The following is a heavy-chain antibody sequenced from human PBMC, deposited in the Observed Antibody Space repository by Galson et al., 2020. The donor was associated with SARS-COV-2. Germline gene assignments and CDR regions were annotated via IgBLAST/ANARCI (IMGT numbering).Heavy chain of an antibody. D-gene: IGHD3-3*01. V-gene: IGHV4-31*03. Sequence: SETLSLTCTLSGGSISSGGYYWSWIRQHPGKGLEWIGYTSYSGSTYYNPSLKSRVTISVDTSKNQFSLKLSSVTAADTAVYYCARESRFLEWLFFDDGGQGTLGTVSS. CDR2: TSYSGST. J-gene: IGHJ4*02. CDR3: ARESRFLEWLFFDD. CDR1: GGSISSGGYY.